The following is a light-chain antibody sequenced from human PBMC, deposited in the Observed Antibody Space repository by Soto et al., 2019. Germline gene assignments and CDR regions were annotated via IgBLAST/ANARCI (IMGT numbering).Light chain of an antibody. Sequence: EIVLTQSPGTLSLSPGQRATLSCRASQRVNSTYLAWYQQKPGQTPRLLIYGAFSRAAAIPDRFSGSGSGADFTLTISRLEPEDVAVYYCQQYSRSPRTFGQGTTVEIK. CDR1: QRVNSTY. CDR2: GAF. CDR3: QQYSRSPRT. J-gene: IGKJ1*01. V-gene: IGKV3-20*01.